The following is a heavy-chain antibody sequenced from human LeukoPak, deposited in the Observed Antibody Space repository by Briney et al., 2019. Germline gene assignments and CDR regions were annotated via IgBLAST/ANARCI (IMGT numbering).Heavy chain of an antibody. Sequence: SETLSLTCTVSGGSINSYYWSWIRQPAGKGLEWIGRIYTSGSSNYNPSLKSRVTISVDTSKNQFSLRLTSVTAADTAVYYCARAAYGDYRYYYFYFDVWGKGTTVTVSS. CDR1: GGSINSYY. J-gene: IGHJ6*03. D-gene: IGHD4-17*01. CDR2: IYTSGSS. V-gene: IGHV4-4*07. CDR3: ARAAYGDYRYYYFYFDV.